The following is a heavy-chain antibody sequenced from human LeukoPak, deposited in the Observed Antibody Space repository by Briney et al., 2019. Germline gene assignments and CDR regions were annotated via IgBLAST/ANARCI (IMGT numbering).Heavy chain of an antibody. V-gene: IGHV1-18*01. CDR2: ISPYNGIT. J-gene: IGHJ5*02. CDR3: ARAGIVGGTPNWFDP. D-gene: IGHD1-26*01. CDR1: GHTFTTYG. Sequence: ASVKVSCKASGHTFTTYGINWVRQAPGQGLEWMGWISPYNGITNYAQKLQGRVTVTTDTSTSTAYMELRSLRSDDTAMYYCARAGIVGGTPNWFDPWGQGTLVTVSS.